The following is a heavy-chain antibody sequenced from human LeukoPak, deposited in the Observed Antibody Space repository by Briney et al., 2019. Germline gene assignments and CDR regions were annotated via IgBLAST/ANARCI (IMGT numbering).Heavy chain of an antibody. CDR3: ARDTAARRPYYYDSSGYYP. Sequence: SVKVSFKASGGTFSSYAISWVRQAPGQGLEWMGRIIPILGIANYAQKFQGRVTITADKSTSTAYMELSSLRSEDTAVYYCARDTAARRPYYYDSSGYYPWGQGTLVTVSS. J-gene: IGHJ5*02. CDR1: GGTFSSYA. CDR2: IIPILGIA. V-gene: IGHV1-69*04. D-gene: IGHD3-22*01.